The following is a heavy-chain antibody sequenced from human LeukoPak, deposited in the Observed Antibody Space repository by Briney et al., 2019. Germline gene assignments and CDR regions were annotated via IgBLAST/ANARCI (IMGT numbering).Heavy chain of an antibody. J-gene: IGHJ3*02. D-gene: IGHD3-3*01. Sequence: MPSETLSLTCTVSGGSISSSSYYWGWIRQPPGKGLEWIGSIYYSGSTYYNPSLKSRVTISVDTSKNQFSLKLSSVTAADTAVYYCASLPLRFLEWLYAFDIWGQGTMVTVSS. CDR3: ASLPLRFLEWLYAFDI. V-gene: IGHV4-39*01. CDR1: GGSISSSSYY. CDR2: IYYSGST.